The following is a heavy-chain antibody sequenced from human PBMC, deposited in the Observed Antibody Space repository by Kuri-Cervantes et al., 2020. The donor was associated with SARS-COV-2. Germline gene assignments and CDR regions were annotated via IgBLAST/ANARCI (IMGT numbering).Heavy chain of an antibody. Sequence: LSLTCAASGFTFSSYWMSWVRQAPGKGLEWVSAISGSGGSTYYADSVKGRFTISRDNSKNTLYLQMNSLRAEDTAVYYCAKDSRYDFWSGYYFDYWGQGTLVTVSS. V-gene: IGHV3-23*01. J-gene: IGHJ4*02. CDR1: GFTFSSYW. D-gene: IGHD3-3*01. CDR2: ISGSGGST. CDR3: AKDSRYDFWSGYYFDY.